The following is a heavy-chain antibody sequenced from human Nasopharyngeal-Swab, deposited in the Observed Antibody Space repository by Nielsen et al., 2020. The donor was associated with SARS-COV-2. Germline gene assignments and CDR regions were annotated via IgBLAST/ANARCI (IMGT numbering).Heavy chain of an antibody. CDR2: IGTAGDT. V-gene: IGHV3-13*01. D-gene: IGHD6-13*01. CDR1: GFTFSSYD. CDR3: ARDRVDSSSWGYYYYGMDV. J-gene: IGHJ6*02. Sequence: SWAASGFTFSSYDMQWVRQATGKGLEWVSAIGTAGDTYYPGSVKGRFTISRENAKNSLYLQMNSLRAGDTAVYYCARDRVDSSSWGYYYYGMDVWGQGTTVTVSS.